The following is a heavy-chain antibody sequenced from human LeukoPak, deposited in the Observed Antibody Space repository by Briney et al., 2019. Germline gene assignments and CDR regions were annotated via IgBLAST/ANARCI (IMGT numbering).Heavy chain of an antibody. J-gene: IGHJ6*02. D-gene: IGHD6-19*01. CDR1: GFTVSSNY. Sequence: PGGSLRLSCAASGFTVSSNYISWVRQAPGKGLEWVSSAYSGGNSYYGDSVKGRFTIFRDNSKNTLFLQMNSLRVEDTGIYFCARGGTSGWGTSDYYGMDVWGLGTTVTVSS. CDR3: ARGGTSGWGTSDYYGMDV. V-gene: IGHV3-66*01. CDR2: AYSGGNS.